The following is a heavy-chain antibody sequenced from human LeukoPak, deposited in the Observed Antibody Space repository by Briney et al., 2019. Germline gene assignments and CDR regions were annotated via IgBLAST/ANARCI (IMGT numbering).Heavy chain of an antibody. CDR1: GYTFTSYG. V-gene: IGHV1-18*01. Sequence: ASVKVSCKASGYTFTSYGISWVRQAPGQGLEGMGWISAYNGNTNYAQKLQGRVTMTTDTSTSTAYMELRSLRSDATAVYYCARDELNLGGYYDSSGYSPPFFNCWGQGTLVTVSS. CDR3: ARDELNLGGYYDSSGYSPPFFNC. D-gene: IGHD3-22*01. J-gene: IGHJ4*02. CDR2: ISAYNGNT.